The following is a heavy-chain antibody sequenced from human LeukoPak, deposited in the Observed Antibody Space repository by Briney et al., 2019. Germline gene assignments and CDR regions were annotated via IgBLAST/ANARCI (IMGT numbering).Heavy chain of an antibody. CDR2: VNWNSAYI. CDR1: GFSFGDYA. Sequence: GGSLRLSCAASGFSFGDYAMHWVRQAPGKGLEWVAGVNWNSAYIGYGDSMKGRVTIYRDNAKKSLYLQMNGLRVEDTAVYYCAREGAYYLDSWGQGTLVAVSS. J-gene: IGHJ4*02. CDR3: AREGAYYLDS. V-gene: IGHV3-9*01. D-gene: IGHD4/OR15-4a*01.